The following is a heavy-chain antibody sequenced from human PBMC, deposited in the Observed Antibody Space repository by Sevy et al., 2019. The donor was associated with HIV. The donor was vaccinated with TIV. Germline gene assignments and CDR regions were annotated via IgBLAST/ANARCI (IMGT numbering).Heavy chain of an antibody. CDR1: GGSFSGYY. D-gene: IGHD3-22*01. J-gene: IGHJ4*02. CDR2: IYVSGRT. CDR3: ARSLNHYDSSGYQMGFDY. Sequence: SETLSLTCTVSGGSFSGYYWSWIRQPPGKGLEWIGYIYVSGRTNYNPSLKSRVTISVDTSKKQFSLKLNSVTAADTAVYYCARSLNHYDSSGYQMGFDYWGQGTLVTVSS. V-gene: IGHV4-59*01.